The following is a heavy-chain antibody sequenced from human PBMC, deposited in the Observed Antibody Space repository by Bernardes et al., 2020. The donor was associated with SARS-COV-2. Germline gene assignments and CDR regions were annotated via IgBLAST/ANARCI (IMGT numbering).Heavy chain of an antibody. CDR3: AKGGYRYGS. J-gene: IGHJ5*02. CDR1: GFTFSSYW. Sequence: GGSLRLSCAASGFTFSSYWMSWVRQAPGKGLEWVANIKKDGSEKNYVDSVRGRFSISRDNAKNSLYLQMNSLRAEDTAVYYCAKGGYRYGSWLQGTLVTVSS. D-gene: IGHD5-18*01. V-gene: IGHV3-7*01. CDR2: IKKDGSEK.